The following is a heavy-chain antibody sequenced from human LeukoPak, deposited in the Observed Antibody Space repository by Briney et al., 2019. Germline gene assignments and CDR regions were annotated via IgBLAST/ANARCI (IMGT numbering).Heavy chain of an antibody. J-gene: IGHJ6*03. D-gene: IGHD3-10*01. CDR3: ARLITMVRGYMDV. CDR1: GFTCDEYG. Sequence: GGSLRLSCAAAGFTCDEYGMGWVRQAPVNGLDWVSGINWNGGSTGYADSVKGRFTISRDNAKKSMYLQMNSLRAEVTALYYCARLITMVRGYMDVWGKGTTVTVSS. V-gene: IGHV3-20*04. CDR2: INWNGGST.